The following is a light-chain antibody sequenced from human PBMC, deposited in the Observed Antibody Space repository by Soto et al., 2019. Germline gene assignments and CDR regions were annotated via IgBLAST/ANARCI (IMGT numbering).Light chain of an antibody. CDR2: DVG. J-gene: IGLJ1*01. CDR3: SSYTTSSTYG. V-gene: IGLV2-14*03. CDR1: SSDVGGYNY. Sequence: QSALTQPASVSGSPGQSITISCTGTSSDVGGYNYVSWYQHHPGKAPKLMIYDVGYRPSGVSNRFSGSKSGNTASLTISGLQAEDESDYYCSSYTTSSTYGFGTGTKLTVL.